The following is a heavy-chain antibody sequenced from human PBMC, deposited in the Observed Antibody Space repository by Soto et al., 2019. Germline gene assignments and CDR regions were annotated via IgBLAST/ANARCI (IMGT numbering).Heavy chain of an antibody. D-gene: IGHD2-15*01. J-gene: IGHJ4*02. Sequence: EVQLVESGGGLVQPGGSLRLSCAASGFTFSSYWMHWVRQAPGKGLAWVSRINSDGSSTSYADSVKGRFPISRDNAKNTMYLQMTSLKAEDTVVYYCVRTSLVVAAATREDYWGQGTLVTVSS. V-gene: IGHV3-74*01. CDR2: INSDGSST. CDR1: GFTFSSYW. CDR3: VRTSLVVAAATREDY.